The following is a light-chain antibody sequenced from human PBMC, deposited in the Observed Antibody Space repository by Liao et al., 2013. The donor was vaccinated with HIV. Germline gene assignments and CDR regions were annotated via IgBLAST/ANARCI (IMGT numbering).Light chain of an antibody. Sequence: SFDLTQPPSVSVSPGQTARITCSGDALPNQYAHWYQQKPGQAPVLVIYKDTERPSGIPERFSGSSSGTTVTLTISGVQAEDEADYYCQVWDFNSVTFGGGTKLTVL. CDR2: KDT. CDR1: ALPNQY. CDR3: QVWDFNSVT. J-gene: IGLJ2*01. V-gene: IGLV3-25*03.